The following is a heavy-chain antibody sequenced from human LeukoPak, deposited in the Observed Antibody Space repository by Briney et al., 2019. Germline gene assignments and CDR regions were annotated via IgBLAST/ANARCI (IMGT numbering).Heavy chain of an antibody. Sequence: SETLSLTCTVSGGSISSGSYYWSWIRQPAGKGLEWIGYIYYSGSTNYNPSLKSRVTISVDTSKNQFSLKLSSVTAADTAVYYCARVGGSSGWYELAPTHYMDVWGKGTTVTISS. CDR3: ARVGGSSGWYELAPTHYMDV. V-gene: IGHV4-61*10. D-gene: IGHD6-19*01. CDR1: GGSISSGSYY. CDR2: IYYSGST. J-gene: IGHJ6*03.